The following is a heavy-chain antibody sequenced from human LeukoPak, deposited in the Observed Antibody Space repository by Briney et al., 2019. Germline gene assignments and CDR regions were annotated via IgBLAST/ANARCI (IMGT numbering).Heavy chain of an antibody. D-gene: IGHD3-10*01. Sequence: SETLSLTCTVSGGSVSSGSYYWSWIRQPPGKGLEWIGYIYYSGSTNYNPSLKSRVTISIDTSKNYFSLKLNSVIAADTAVYYCARDRPGSYWYFDLWGRGTLVTVSS. CDR1: GGSVSSGSYY. CDR2: IYYSGST. V-gene: IGHV4-61*03. J-gene: IGHJ2*01. CDR3: ARDRPGSYWYFDL.